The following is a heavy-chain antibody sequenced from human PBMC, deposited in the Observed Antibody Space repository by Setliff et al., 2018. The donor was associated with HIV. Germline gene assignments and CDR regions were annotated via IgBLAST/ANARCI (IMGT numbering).Heavy chain of an antibody. V-gene: IGHV4-39*07. Sequence: SETLSLTCSVSGGSIDSSDYYWGWIRQPPGKGLEWIGSIFYSGRSTYNPSLRSRVTISVDTSKNQLSLSLTSVTAADTAVYYCARRGRTGNSYVLSWFDPWGQGTLGTVS. J-gene: IGHJ5*02. CDR3: ARRGRTGNSYVLSWFDP. CDR1: GGSIDSSDYY. D-gene: IGHD3-10*02. CDR2: IFYSGRS.